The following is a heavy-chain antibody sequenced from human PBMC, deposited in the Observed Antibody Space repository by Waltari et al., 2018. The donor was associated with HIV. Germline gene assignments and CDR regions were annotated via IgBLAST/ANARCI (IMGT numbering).Heavy chain of an antibody. J-gene: IGHJ2*01. Sequence: QVHLVQSGAEVTKPGASVKVSCKASGNNFTSYGIASVRQAHGQGLEWMGWISAFNGDTNYAPKLQGRVTMTTDTATTTAYMDLRSLTSDDTAVYYCAMTPTTVVTEGWYFDLWGRGTLVSVSS. D-gene: IGHD4-17*01. CDR3: AMTPTTVVTEGWYFDL. CDR1: GNNFTSYG. V-gene: IGHV1-18*01. CDR2: ISAFNGDT.